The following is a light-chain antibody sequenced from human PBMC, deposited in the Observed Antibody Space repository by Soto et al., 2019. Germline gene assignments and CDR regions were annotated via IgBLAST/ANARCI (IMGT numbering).Light chain of an antibody. V-gene: IGKV1-9*01. CDR2: DAS. CDR1: QGISSY. J-gene: IGKJ4*01. Sequence: DIQLTQSPSFLSAPVGDRVTITCRASQGISSYLAWYQQKPGKAPKLLIYDASTLQSGVPSRFSGSGSGTEFTLTISSLQPEDLATYYCQQLNGYVALTFGGGTKVDIK. CDR3: QQLNGYVALT.